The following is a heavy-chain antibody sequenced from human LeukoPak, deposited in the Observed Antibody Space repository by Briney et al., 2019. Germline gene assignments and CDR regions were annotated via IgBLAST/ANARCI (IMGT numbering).Heavy chain of an antibody. D-gene: IGHD5-18*01. Sequence: GGSLRLSCAASGFTFSSYSMNWVRQAPGKGLEWVSYISSSSSTIYYADSVKGRFTISRDNAKNSLYLQMNSLRAADTAVYYCARGRARGYSFGFYYFDYWGQGTLVTVSS. J-gene: IGHJ4*02. CDR2: ISSSSSTI. CDR1: GFTFSSYS. CDR3: ARGRARGYSFGFYYFDY. V-gene: IGHV3-48*01.